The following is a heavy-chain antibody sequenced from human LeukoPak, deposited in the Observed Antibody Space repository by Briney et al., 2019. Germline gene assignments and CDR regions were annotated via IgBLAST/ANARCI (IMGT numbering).Heavy chain of an antibody. CDR2: IKQDGSEK. V-gene: IGHV3-7*01. D-gene: IGHD6-6*01. CDR3: ASIAARPPNYFDY. CDR1: GFTDSSNY. J-gene: IGHJ4*02. Sequence: GGSLRLSCAASGFTDSSNYMSWVRQAPGKGREWGANIKQDGSEKYYVDSVKGRFTISRDNAKNSLYLQMNSLRAEDTAVYYCASIAARPPNYFDYWGQGTLVTVSS.